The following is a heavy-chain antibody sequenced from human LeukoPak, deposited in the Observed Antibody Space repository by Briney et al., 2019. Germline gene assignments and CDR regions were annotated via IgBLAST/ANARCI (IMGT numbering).Heavy chain of an antibody. J-gene: IGHJ4*02. CDR1: GCTFSSYA. D-gene: IGHD6-19*01. CDR3: ANGGSIAVATPLDY. Sequence: PGGALTLSCAASGCTFSSYAMSWVRQAPRPGLKGVSGITGSGGSTYYADSVKGRFTISRDNTKNTLYLQMNSLRAEDTAVYYCANGGSIAVATPLDYWGQGTLVTVSS. CDR2: ITGSGGST. V-gene: IGHV3-23*01.